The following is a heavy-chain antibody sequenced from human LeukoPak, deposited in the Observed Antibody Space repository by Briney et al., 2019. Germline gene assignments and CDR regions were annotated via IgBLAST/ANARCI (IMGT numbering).Heavy chain of an antibody. CDR2: IYYSGST. V-gene: IGHV4-39*02. CDR1: GGSISSSSYY. J-gene: IGHJ4*02. Sequence: PSETLSLTCTVSGGSISSSSYYWGWIRQPPGKGLEWIGSIYYSGSTYYNPSLKSRVTISVDTSKNQFSLKLSSVTAADTAVYYCARDWGSYCSSTSCYTRLTYYFDYWGQGTLVTVSS. D-gene: IGHD2-2*02. CDR3: ARDWGSYCSSTSCYTRLTYYFDY.